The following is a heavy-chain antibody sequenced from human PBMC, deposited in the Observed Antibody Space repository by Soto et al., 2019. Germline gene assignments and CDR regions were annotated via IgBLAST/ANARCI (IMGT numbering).Heavy chain of an antibody. CDR2: ISAYNGNT. J-gene: IGHJ3*02. CDR1: GYTFTSYG. V-gene: IGHV1-18*01. CDR3: ARDLDIVVVVAATGGDAFDI. D-gene: IGHD2-15*01. Sequence: ASVKVSCKASGYTFTSYGISWVRQAPGQGLEWMGWISAYNGNTNYAQKLQGRVTMTTDTSTSTAYVELRSLRSDDTAVYYCARDLDIVVVVAATGGDAFDIWGQGTMVTVSS.